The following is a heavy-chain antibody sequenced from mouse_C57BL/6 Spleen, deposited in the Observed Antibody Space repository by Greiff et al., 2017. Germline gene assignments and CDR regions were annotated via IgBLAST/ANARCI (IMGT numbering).Heavy chain of an antibody. J-gene: IGHJ4*01. V-gene: IGHV1-64*01. D-gene: IGHD1-1*01. CDR1: GYTFTSYW. CDR3: ARDYYGSSYAMDY. Sequence: QVQLQQPGAELVKPGASVKLSCKASGYTFTSYWMHWVKQRPGQGLEWIGMIHPTSGSTNYNEKFKSKATLTVDKSSSTAYMQLSSLTSEDSAVYYCARDYYGSSYAMDYWGQGTSVTVSS. CDR2: IHPTSGST.